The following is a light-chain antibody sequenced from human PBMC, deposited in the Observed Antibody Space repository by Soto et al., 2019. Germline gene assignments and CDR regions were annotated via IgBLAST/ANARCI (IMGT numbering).Light chain of an antibody. CDR1: QSVSRS. CDR2: DAS. Sequence: EIVLTQSPTTLSLSAGDRATLSCRASQSVSRSLAWYQQRPGQAPRLLIYDASKRATGIPARFSGSGSGTDFTLTISSLEAEDFAVYYCQQRSNWPLEVTFGQGTRLEIK. J-gene: IGKJ5*01. V-gene: IGKV3-11*01. CDR3: QQRSNWPLEVT.